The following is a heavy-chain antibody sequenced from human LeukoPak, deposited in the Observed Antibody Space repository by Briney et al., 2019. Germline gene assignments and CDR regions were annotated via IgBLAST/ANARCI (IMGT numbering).Heavy chain of an antibody. V-gene: IGHV1-2*02. CDR3: AKVASTTRRHDAFDI. J-gene: IGHJ3*02. Sequence: ASVKVSCKASGYTFTGYYMHWVRQAPGQGLEWMGWINPNSGGTNYAQKVQGRVTMTTDTSTSTAYMELRSLRSDDTAVYYCAKVASTTRRHDAFDIWGQGTLVTVSS. D-gene: IGHD1-1*01. CDR2: INPNSGGT. CDR1: GYTFTGYY.